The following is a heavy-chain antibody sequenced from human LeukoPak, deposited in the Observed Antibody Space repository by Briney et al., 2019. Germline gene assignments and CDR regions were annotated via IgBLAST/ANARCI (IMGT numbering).Heavy chain of an antibody. V-gene: IGHV4-30-4*01. J-gene: IGHJ6*02. CDR3: ARDTFEDRSGRYYYAMDV. CDR2: ISYSGST. D-gene: IGHD2-15*01. CDR1: GGSISSGDYY. Sequence: SQTLSLTCTVSGGSISSGDYYWSWIRQPPGKGLEWIGYISYSGSTYYNPSLKSRVSISVDTSKNQFSLKLSSVTAADTAVYYCARDTFEDRSGRYYYAMDVWGQGTTVTVSS.